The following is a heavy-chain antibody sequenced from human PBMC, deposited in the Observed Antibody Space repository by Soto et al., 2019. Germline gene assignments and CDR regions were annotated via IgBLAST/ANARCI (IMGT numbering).Heavy chain of an antibody. V-gene: IGHV3-73*01. CDR3: TSPINTSS. Sequence: PGGPLRHSRAASGFTFSSYSPSRVRQASGKGLEWVGRIRSKANSYATAYAASVKGRFTISRDDSKNTAYLQMNSLKTEDTAVYYCTSPINTSSWGQGTLVTVSS. CDR1: GFTFSSYS. CDR2: IRSKANSYAT. D-gene: IGHD2-2*01. J-gene: IGHJ4*02.